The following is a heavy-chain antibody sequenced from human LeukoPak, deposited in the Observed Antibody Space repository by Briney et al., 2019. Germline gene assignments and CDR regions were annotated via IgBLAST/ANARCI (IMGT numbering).Heavy chain of an antibody. D-gene: IGHD3-22*01. J-gene: IGHJ6*02. V-gene: IGHV3-9*01. CDR3: ARLTYYYDRIPMDV. Sequence: GGSLRLSCAASGFTFDDYAMHWVRQAPGKGLEWVSGISWNSGSIDYADSVKGRFTISRDNAKNSLYLQMNSLRAEDTAVYYCARLTYYYDRIPMDVWGQGTTVTVSS. CDR1: GFTFDDYA. CDR2: ISWNSGSI.